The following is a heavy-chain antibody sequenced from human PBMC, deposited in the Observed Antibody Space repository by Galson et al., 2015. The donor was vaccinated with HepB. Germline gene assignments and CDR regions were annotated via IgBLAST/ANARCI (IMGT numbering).Heavy chain of an antibody. D-gene: IGHD3-22*01. CDR3: ARDENGFLYGSGYYYGFDY. CDR2: ISYAGSNK. V-gene: IGHV3-30*04. Sequence: SLRLSCAASGFTFSSYAMHWVRQAPGKGLEWVAVISYAGSNKYYADSVKGRFTISRDNSKNTLYLQMNSLRAEDTAVYYCARDENGFLYGSGYYYGFDYWGQGTLVTVSS. J-gene: IGHJ4*02. CDR1: GFTFSSYA.